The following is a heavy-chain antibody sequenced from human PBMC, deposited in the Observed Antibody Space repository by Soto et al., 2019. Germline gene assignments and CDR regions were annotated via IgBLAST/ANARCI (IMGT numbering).Heavy chain of an antibody. D-gene: IGHD6-19*01. V-gene: IGHV3-23*01. CDR1: GFTFSSYA. J-gene: IGHJ1*01. CDR3: AKDPTVAGTAEYFQH. CDR2: ISASGGSK. Sequence: EVQLLESEGALVQPGGSLRLSCAASGFTFSSYAMTWVRQAPGKGLEWVSAISASGGSKYYADSVKGRFTISRDNSKNTLYLQMNSLRAEDTAEYYCAKDPTVAGTAEYFQHWGQGTLVTVSS.